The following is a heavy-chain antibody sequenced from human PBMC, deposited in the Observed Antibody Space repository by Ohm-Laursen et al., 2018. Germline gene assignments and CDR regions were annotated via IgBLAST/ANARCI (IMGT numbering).Heavy chain of an antibody. CDR1: GGSFSGYY. V-gene: IGHV4-34*09. D-gene: IGHD1-14*01. CDR3: ARFPQTEDAFDI. CDR2: IYFSGST. J-gene: IGHJ3*02. Sequence: SQTLSLTYAVYGGSFSGYYWSWIRQPPGKGLEWIGYIYFSGSTYNNPSLKSRVTISVDTSKNQFSLKLSSVTAADTAVYYCARFPQTEDAFDIWGQGSMVTVSS.